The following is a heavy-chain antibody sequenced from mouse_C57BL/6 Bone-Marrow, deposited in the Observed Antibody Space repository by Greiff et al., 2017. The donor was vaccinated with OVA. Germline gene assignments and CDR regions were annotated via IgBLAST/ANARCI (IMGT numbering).Heavy chain of an antibody. J-gene: IGHJ1*03. CDR3: ARTYYDYDEDWYFDV. D-gene: IGHD2-4*01. Sequence: LVESGAELARPGASVKLSCKASGYTFTSYGISWVKQRTGQGLEWIGEIYPRSGNTYYNEKFKGKATLTADKSSSTAYMELRSLTSEDSAVYFCARTYYDYDEDWYFDVWGTGTTVTVSS. CDR2: IYPRSGNT. CDR1: GYTFTSYG. V-gene: IGHV1-81*01.